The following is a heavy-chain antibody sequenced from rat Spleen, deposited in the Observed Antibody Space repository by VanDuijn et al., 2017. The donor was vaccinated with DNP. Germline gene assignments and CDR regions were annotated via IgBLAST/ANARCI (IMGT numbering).Heavy chain of an antibody. Sequence: VQLQESGPGLLKPSQSLSLTCSVTGYSISRTYWGWFRKFPGNKMEWIGHISYSDSTNYNPSLKSRISITRDTSRNQFFLQLNSVTSEDTATYNCARFWDYGYGDYWGQGVMVTVSS. CDR2: ISYSDST. J-gene: IGHJ2*01. CDR3: ARFWDYGYGDY. D-gene: IGHD1-7*01. V-gene: IGHV3-1*01. CDR1: GYSISRTY.